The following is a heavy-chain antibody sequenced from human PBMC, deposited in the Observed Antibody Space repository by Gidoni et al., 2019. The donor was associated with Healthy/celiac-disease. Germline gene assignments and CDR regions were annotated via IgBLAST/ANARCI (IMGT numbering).Heavy chain of an antibody. J-gene: IGHJ5*02. V-gene: IGHV4-39*01. Sequence: SIYYSGSTYYNPSLKSRVTISVDTSKNQFSLKLSSVTAADTAVYYCARQFRGYIAVAGPWFDPWGQGTLVTVSS. D-gene: IGHD6-19*01. CDR2: IYYSGST. CDR3: ARQFRGYIAVAGPWFDP.